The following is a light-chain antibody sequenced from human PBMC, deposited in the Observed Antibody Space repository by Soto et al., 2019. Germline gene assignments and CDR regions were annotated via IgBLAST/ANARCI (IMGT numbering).Light chain of an antibody. CDR3: TSWTTSTTMI. CDR2: DVN. Sequence: QSVLTQPASVYGSPRQSITISCTGTSSDIGAYNFVSWYQQHPGKAPKLMLYDVNIRPSGVSNRFSGSKSGNTASLTISGLQAEDEADYYCTSWTTSTTMIFGGGTKLTVL. J-gene: IGLJ2*01. CDR1: SSDIGAYNF. V-gene: IGLV2-14*03.